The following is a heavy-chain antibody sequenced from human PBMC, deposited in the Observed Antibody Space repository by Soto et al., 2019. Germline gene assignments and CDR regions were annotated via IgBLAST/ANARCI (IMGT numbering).Heavy chain of an antibody. V-gene: IGHV1-69*13. CDR1: VGNFYTYT. D-gene: IGHD5-18*01. J-gene: IGHJ4*02. CDR3: ARIPRYSFPTSDDLDS. Sequence: SVKVSCKASVGNFYTYTLSWLRQAPGQGLEWMGSITPIYPTTNYAEKFQGRLTVTADGSTNTAYMELNSLTSEDTAVYYCARIPRYSFPTSDDLDSWGQGTLVTVSS. CDR2: ITPIYPTT.